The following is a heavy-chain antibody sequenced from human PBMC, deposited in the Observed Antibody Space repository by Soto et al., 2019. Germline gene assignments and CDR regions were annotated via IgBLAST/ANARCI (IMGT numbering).Heavy chain of an antibody. J-gene: IGHJ4*02. CDR1: GDTFAAYY. Sequence: QVQLVQSGAEVKKPGASVKVSCKTSGDTFAAYYIHWIRHAPGQGLEWMGWINPTSGGTVYAQNFQHRVTMTRDTSISTAYMELRRLNSDDTAVDYCASDPDYGDYWGYFFDSWGQGTPVTVSS. CDR2: INPTSGGT. V-gene: IGHV1-2*02. CDR3: ASDPDYGDYWGYFFDS. D-gene: IGHD4-17*01.